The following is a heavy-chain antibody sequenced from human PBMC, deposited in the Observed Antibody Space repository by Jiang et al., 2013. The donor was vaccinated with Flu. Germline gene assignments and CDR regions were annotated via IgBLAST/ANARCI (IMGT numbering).Heavy chain of an antibody. CDR2: INPNSGGT. D-gene: IGHD6-6*01. CDR1: GYTFTGYY. V-gene: IGHV1-2*02. J-gene: IGHJ4*02. CDR3: ARAEGIEIAARLTGSY. Sequence: SGAEVKKPGASVKVSCKASGYTFTGYYMHWVRQAPGQGLEWMGWINPNSGGTNYAQKFQGRVTMTRDTSISTAYMELSRLRSDDTAVYYCARAEGIEIAARLTGSYWGQGTLVTVSS.